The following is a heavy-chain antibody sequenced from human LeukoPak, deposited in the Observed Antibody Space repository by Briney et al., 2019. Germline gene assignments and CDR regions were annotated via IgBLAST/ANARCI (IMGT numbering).Heavy chain of an antibody. Sequence: QTGGSLRLSCAASGFTFSSYAMSWVRQAPGKGLEWVSAISGSGGSTYYADSVKGRFTISRDNSKNTLYLQMNSLRAEDTAVYYCANRDIVVVVAATQDYWGQGTLVTVSS. D-gene: IGHD2-15*01. CDR2: ISGSGGST. J-gene: IGHJ4*02. CDR3: ANRDIVVVVAATQDY. V-gene: IGHV3-23*01. CDR1: GFTFSSYA.